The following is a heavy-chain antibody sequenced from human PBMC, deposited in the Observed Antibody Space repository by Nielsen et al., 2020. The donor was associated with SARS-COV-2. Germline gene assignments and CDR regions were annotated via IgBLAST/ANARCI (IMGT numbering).Heavy chain of an antibody. D-gene: IGHD1-26*01. Sequence: GSLRLSYAVYGGSFSDYYWTWIRQPPGKGLEWIGEVDRGGITTYNPSLKNRVTLSVDTSKNQFSLKLSSATAADTAVYYCARDVGRQDSPYGPFQHWGQGSLVTVSS. CDR1: GGSFSDYY. CDR2: VDRGGIT. V-gene: IGHV4-34*01. CDR3: ARDVGRQDSPYGPFQH. J-gene: IGHJ1*01.